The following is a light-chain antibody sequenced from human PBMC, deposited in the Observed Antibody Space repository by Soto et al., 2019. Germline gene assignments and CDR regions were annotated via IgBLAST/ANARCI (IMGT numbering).Light chain of an antibody. CDR3: QQYHNWPPLT. J-gene: IGKJ4*01. CDR2: GAS. Sequence: EIVMTQSPVTLSVPPGERATLSCRASQSIARNLAWYQHKPGQAPRLLIYGASTRATGIPARFGGSGSGTEFTLTISSLQSEDFAVYYCQQYHNWPPLTFGGGTKVEIK. V-gene: IGKV3-15*01. CDR1: QSIARN.